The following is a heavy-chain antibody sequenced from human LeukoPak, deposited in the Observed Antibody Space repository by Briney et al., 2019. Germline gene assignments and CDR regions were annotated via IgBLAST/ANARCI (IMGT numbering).Heavy chain of an antibody. Sequence: SQTLSLTCTLSGGSISSGDYYWRWIRQPPGKGLEWIGCIYYTGSTFYNPSLKSRVTISVDTSKNQISLRLSSVTAADTAVYYCARLNYGAYGGDYWGQGTLVTVSS. CDR2: IYYTGST. D-gene: IGHD4-17*01. V-gene: IGHV4-30-4*01. CDR3: ARLNYGAYGGDY. J-gene: IGHJ4*02. CDR1: GGSISSGDYY.